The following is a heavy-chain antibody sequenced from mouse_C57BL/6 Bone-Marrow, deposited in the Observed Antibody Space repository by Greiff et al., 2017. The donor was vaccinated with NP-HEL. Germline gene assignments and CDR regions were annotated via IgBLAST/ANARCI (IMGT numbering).Heavy chain of an antibody. CDR2: ISNGGGST. J-gene: IGHJ4*01. Sequence: EVKLVESGGGLVQPGGSLKLSCAASGFTFSDYYMYWVRQTPEKRLEWVAYISNGGGSTYYLDTVKGRFTISRDNATNTLYQQMSRRKSEDTATEYCARRRYGSYAMDYWGQGTSVTVSS. D-gene: IGHD2-10*02. V-gene: IGHV5-12*01. CDR3: ARRRYGSYAMDY. CDR1: GFTFSDYY.